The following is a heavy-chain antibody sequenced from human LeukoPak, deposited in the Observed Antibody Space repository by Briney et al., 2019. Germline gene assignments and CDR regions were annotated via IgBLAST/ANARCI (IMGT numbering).Heavy chain of an antibody. CDR1: GGSISSGGYY. CDR2: IYYRGST. CDR3: ARDKGLGRHHLSAFDY. D-gene: IGHD7-27*01. Sequence: SQTLSLTCTVSGGSISSGGYYWSWIRQHPGKGLEWIGYIYYRGSTYYNPSLKSRVTISVDTSKNQFSLKLSSVTAADTAVYYCARDKGLGRHHLSAFDYWGQGTLVTVSS. V-gene: IGHV4-31*03. J-gene: IGHJ4*02.